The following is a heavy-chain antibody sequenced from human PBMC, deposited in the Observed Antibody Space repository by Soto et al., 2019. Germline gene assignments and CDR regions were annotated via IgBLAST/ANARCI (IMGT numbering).Heavy chain of an antibody. Sequence: QVQLQESGPGLVKPSETLSLTCTVSGGSVSSGSYYWSWIRQPPGKGLEWIGYIYYSGSTNYNPSLKSRVTISVDTSKNQFSLKLSSVTAADTAVYYCASWPRHWAEDAFDIWGQGTMVTVSS. J-gene: IGHJ3*02. D-gene: IGHD7-27*01. V-gene: IGHV4-61*01. CDR1: GGSVSSGSYY. CDR3: ASWPRHWAEDAFDI. CDR2: IYYSGST.